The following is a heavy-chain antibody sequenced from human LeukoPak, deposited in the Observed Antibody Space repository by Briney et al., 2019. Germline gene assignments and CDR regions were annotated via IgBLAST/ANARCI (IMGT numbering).Heavy chain of an antibody. CDR2: ISYDGGNI. J-gene: IGHJ3*02. D-gene: IGHD2-15*01. V-gene: IGHV3-30*18. Sequence: QPGRSLRLSCAASGFIFSSYGMHWVRQAPGKGLGWVAVISYDGGNISYTDSVKGRFTISRDNSKNTLYLQMNSLRAEDTAVYYCAKRGYCRGGTCFSHDAFDIWGQGTMVTVSS. CDR3: AKRGYCRGGTCFSHDAFDI. CDR1: GFIFSSYG.